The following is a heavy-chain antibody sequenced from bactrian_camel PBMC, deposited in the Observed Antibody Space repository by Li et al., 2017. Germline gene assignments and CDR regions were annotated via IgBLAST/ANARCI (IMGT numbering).Heavy chain of an antibody. CDR2: INSRGGSA. J-gene: IGHJ4*01. Sequence: HVQLVESGGGLVQPGGSLRLSCAASRGGGYCYYMGWFRQAPGKGLEWVSAINSRGGSAYYADSVKGRFTISRDSAKNTVYLQLNSLKTEDMAMYYCAKDAIGIGYNYWGQGTQVTVS. CDR3: AKDAIGIGYNY. V-gene: IGHV3S1*01. CDR1: RGGGYCYY. D-gene: IGHD1*01.